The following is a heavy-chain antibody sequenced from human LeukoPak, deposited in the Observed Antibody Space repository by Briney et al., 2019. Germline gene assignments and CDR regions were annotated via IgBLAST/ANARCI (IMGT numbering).Heavy chain of an antibody. CDR2: ISYDGSNK. CDR3: ARDGGGYYYSSGYFDY. Sequence: GGSLRLSCAASGFTFSSYAMHWVRQAPGKGLEWVAVISYDGSNKYYADPVKGRFTISRNNSKNTLYLQMNSLRAEDTAVYYCARDGGGYYYSSGYFDYWGQGSLVTVSS. CDR1: GFTFSSYA. J-gene: IGHJ4*02. D-gene: IGHD3-22*01. V-gene: IGHV3-30-3*01.